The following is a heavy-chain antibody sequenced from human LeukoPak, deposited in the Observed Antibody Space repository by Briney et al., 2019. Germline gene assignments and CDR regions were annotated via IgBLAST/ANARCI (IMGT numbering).Heavy chain of an antibody. J-gene: IGHJ6*02. CDR2: IYPGDSDT. Sequence: GESLKISCKGSGYRFSNYWIGWVRQMPGKGLESMGIIYPGDSDTRYNPSFQGQVTISADRSINTAYLQWSSLKASDTAMYYCARPSTRRLQNPQYYGMDVWGQGTTVTVSS. V-gene: IGHV5-51*01. CDR1: GYRFSNYW. CDR3: ARPSTRRLQNPQYYGMDV. D-gene: IGHD6-25*01.